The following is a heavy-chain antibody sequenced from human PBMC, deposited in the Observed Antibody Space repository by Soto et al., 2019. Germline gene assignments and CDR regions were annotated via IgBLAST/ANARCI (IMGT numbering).Heavy chain of an antibody. V-gene: IGHV3-30*18. CDR1: GFTFSGYG. CDR2: ISYDGSNK. CDR3: AKGFYGSGSYYNERAFDS. J-gene: IGHJ4*02. Sequence: GGSLRLSCAASGFTFSGYGMHWVRKAPGKGLEWVAVISYDGSNKYYADSVKGRFTISRDNSKNTLYLQMNSLRAEDTAVYYCAKGFYGSGSYYNERAFDSWGQGTLVTVSS. D-gene: IGHD3-10*01.